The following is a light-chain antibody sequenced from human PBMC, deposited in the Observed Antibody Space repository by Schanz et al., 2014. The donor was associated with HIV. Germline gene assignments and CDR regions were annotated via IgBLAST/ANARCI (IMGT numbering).Light chain of an antibody. CDR3: SSYTSSNTLYVL. Sequence: QSALTQPASVSGSPGQSITISCTGTSSDVGSYNLVSWYQQHPGKAPKLMIYEVTKRPSGVSNRFFGSKSGNTASLTISGLQAEDEADYFCSSYTSSNTLYVLFGGGTKLTVL. CDR1: SSDVGSYNL. J-gene: IGLJ3*02. CDR2: EVT. V-gene: IGLV2-14*02.